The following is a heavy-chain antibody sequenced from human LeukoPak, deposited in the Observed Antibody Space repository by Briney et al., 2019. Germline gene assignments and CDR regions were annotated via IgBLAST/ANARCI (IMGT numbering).Heavy chain of an antibody. Sequence: GGSLRLSCAASGFTFSSYAMSWVRQAPGKGLEWVSAISGSGGSTYYADSVKGRFTISRDNSKDTLYLQMNSLRAEDTAVYYCAKTTVECSSSRDVTPNWFDPWGQGTLVTVSS. CDR2: ISGSGGST. V-gene: IGHV3-23*01. CDR1: GFTFSSYA. J-gene: IGHJ5*02. D-gene: IGHD6-6*01. CDR3: AKTTVECSSSRDVTPNWFDP.